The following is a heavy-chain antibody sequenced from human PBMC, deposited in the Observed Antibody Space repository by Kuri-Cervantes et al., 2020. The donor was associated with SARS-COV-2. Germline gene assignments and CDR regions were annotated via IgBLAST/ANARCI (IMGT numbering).Heavy chain of an antibody. J-gene: IGHJ6*03. D-gene: IGHD2-15*01. CDR2: IYTSGST. CDR3: ASVKYIDYYYYMDV. Sequence: SETLSLTCTVSGGSISSGSYYWSWIRQPAGKGLEWIGRIYTSGSTNYNPSLKSRVTISVDTSKNQFSLKLSPVTAADTAVYYCASVKYIDYYYYMDVWGKGTTVTVSS. V-gene: IGHV4-61*02. CDR1: GGSISSGSYY.